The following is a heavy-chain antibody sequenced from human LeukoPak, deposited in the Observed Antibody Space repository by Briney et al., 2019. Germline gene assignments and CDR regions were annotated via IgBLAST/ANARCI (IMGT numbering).Heavy chain of an antibody. CDR3: ARDRGSGWYVDY. D-gene: IGHD6-19*01. CDR2: ISSSGSTI. CDR1: GFSFSSYE. J-gene: IGHJ4*02. Sequence: GGSLRLSCAASGFSFSSYEMNWVRQAPGKGLEWGSYISSSGSTIYYADSVKGRFTISRDNAKTSLYLQMNSLRAEDTAVYYCARDRGSGWYVDYWGQGTLVTVSS. V-gene: IGHV3-48*03.